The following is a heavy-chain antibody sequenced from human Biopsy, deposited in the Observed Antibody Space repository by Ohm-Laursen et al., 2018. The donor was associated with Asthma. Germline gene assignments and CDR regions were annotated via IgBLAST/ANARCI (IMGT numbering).Heavy chain of an antibody. D-gene: IGHD3-10*01. CDR1: GFPFTSYG. J-gene: IGHJ4*02. CDR3: ARGLDYSGRSGFDY. V-gene: IGHV3-33*05. CDR2: MSYDGSIK. Sequence: SLRLSCTASGFPFTSYGMDWVRQAPGKGLEWVALMSYDGSIKDYADSVKGRFTISRDNSMNTLYLHMNSLRVEDTAVYYCARGLDYSGRSGFDYWGQGTLVTDSP.